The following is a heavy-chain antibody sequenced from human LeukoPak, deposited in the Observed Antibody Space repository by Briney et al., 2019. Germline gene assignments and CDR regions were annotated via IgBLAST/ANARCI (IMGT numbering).Heavy chain of an antibody. CDR1: GFTFSSYG. J-gene: IGHJ4*02. D-gene: IGHD6-19*01. Sequence: GRSLRLSCAASGFTFSSYGMHWVRQAPGKGLEWVAVIWYDGSNKYYADSVKGRFTISRDNSKNTLYLQMNSLRAEDTAVYARDPSGSSSGWYYFDYWGQGALVSVSS. CDR3: DPSGSSSGWYYFDY. CDR2: IWYDGSNK. V-gene: IGHV3-33*01.